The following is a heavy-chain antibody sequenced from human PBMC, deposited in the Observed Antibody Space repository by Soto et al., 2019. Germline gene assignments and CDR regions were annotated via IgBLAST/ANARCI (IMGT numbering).Heavy chain of an antibody. V-gene: IGHV4-59*01. CDR3: ARAGAATLSDY. J-gene: IGHJ4*02. CDR2: IYYSGST. CDR1: GGSISSYY. D-gene: IGHD2-15*01. Sequence: QVQLQESGPGLVKPSETLSLTCTVSGGSISSYYCSWIRQPPGKGLEWIGHIYYSGSTNYNPSLKSRVTISVDTSKNQFSLKLSSVTAEDTAMYYCARAGAATLSDYWGQGTLVTVSS.